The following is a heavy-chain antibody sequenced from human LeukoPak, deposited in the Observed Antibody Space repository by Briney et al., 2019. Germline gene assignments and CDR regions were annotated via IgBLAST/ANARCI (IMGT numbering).Heavy chain of an antibody. V-gene: IGHV3-30-3*01. J-gene: IGHJ4*02. D-gene: IGHD5-12*01. CDR3: ARGPTSASAGGFTIMRSRGYYFDL. CDR1: GLTFNKYA. CDR2: IPYDGREK. Sequence: QTGGSLRLSCVTSGLTFNKYALNWVRQAPGKGLEWVSVIPYDGREKNYADSVKGRFTVSRDNSKDTMSLQLNNLTAEDTAVYYCARGPTSASAGGFTIMRSRGYYFDLWGQGTLVTVSS.